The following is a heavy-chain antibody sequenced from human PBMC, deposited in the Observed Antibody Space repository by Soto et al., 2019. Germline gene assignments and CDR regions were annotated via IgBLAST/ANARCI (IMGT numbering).Heavy chain of an antibody. Sequence: GGSLRLSCVASGFTFSKYAMNWVRQAPGKGLEWVATISGTAVSTDYADSVKGRFTISRDNSRNTVSLQMDNLRVEDTATYYCVNWNDEDVDWGQGTPVTVSS. CDR1: GFTFSKYA. V-gene: IGHV3-23*01. D-gene: IGHD1-1*01. CDR2: ISGTAVST. CDR3: VNWNDEDVD. J-gene: IGHJ4*01.